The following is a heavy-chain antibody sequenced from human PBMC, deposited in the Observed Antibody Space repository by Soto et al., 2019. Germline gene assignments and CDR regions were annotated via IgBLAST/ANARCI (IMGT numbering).Heavy chain of an antibody. CDR2: FDPEDGET. Sequence: ASVNVSCKVSGYTLTELSMHWVRQAPGKGLEWMGGFDPEDGETIYAQKFQGRVTMTEDTSTDTAYMELSSLRSEDTAVYYCATSACSGGSCYHYYFDYWGQGTLVTVSS. J-gene: IGHJ4*02. CDR3: ATSACSGGSCYHYYFDY. CDR1: GYTLTELS. V-gene: IGHV1-24*01. D-gene: IGHD2-15*01.